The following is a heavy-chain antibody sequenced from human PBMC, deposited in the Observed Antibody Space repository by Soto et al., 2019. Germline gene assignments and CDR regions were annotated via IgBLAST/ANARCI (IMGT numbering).Heavy chain of an antibody. V-gene: IGHV3-7*05. Sequence: EVQLVDSGGGLVQPGGSLRLSCATSGFSFNFFWMTWVCQAPGKGLEWVANINKDGSEKYYVDSVKGRFTVSRDNAKNSLDLQMNSLRVEDTAVYYCARHQRIAPSRGVYSQYYGMDVWGQGTTVTVSS. CDR1: GFSFNFFW. D-gene: IGHD6-13*01. CDR2: INKDGSEK. CDR3: ARHQRIAPSRGVYSQYYGMDV. J-gene: IGHJ6*02.